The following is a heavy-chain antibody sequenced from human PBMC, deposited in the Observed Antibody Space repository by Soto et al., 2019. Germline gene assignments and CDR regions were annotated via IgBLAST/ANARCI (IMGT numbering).Heavy chain of an antibody. D-gene: IGHD3-22*01. CDR1: GFSLSTSGMC. CDR2: IDWDDDK. J-gene: IGHJ6*02. CDR3: ARTPYYYDSSGHHYYYYGMDV. V-gene: IGHV2-70*01. Sequence: SGPTLVNPTQTLTLTCTFSGFSLSTSGMCVSWIRQPPGKALEWLALIDWDDDKYYSTSLKTRLTISKDTSKNQVVLTMTNMGPVDTATYYCARTPYYYDSSGHHYYYYGMDVWGQGTKVTVSS.